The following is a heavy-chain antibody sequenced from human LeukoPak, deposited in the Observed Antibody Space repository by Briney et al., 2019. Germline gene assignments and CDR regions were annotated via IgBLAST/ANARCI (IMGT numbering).Heavy chain of an antibody. CDR1: GYPFTSYD. CDR3: ARLPGYFGAS. V-gene: IGHV1-8*01. J-gene: IGHJ5*02. CDR2: MNVKSGTA. Sequence: ASVTVSYKASGYPFTSYDLNWVRQAPGQGREWMGCMNVKSGTADYAPKFQGRVTMTRNTSISTAYMELSSLRPEDTAVYYCARLPGYFGASWGQGTLVTVSS. D-gene: IGHD4/OR15-4a*01.